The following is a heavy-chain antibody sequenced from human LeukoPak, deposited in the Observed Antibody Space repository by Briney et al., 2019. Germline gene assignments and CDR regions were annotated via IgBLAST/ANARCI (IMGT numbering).Heavy chain of an antibody. CDR2: IHYGANT. V-gene: IGHV4-39*02. D-gene: IGHD2-21*02. CDR1: GFTFSSYSMN. Sequence: KAGGSLRLSCAASGFTFSSYSMNWVRQPPGKGPEWIGSIHYGANTYRNPSLKSRVTISMDTSKNHFSLSLSSVTAADTAVYYCARNDARMVTVDYWGQGTLVTVSS. J-gene: IGHJ4*02. CDR3: ARNDARMVTVDY.